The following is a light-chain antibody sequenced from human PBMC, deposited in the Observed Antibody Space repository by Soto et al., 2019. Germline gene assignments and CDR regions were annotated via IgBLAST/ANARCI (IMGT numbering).Light chain of an antibody. J-gene: IGKJ1*01. CDR3: QQYSRQAT. Sequence: IQMTQSPSTLSASVGDRVTITCRASQSIGYWLAWYQQKPGKAPKPLIYMASSLESGVSPRFSGSGAGTEFTLSISSLQPDDFATYYCQQYSRQATFGQGTKVDSK. CDR2: MAS. CDR1: QSIGYW. V-gene: IGKV1-5*03.